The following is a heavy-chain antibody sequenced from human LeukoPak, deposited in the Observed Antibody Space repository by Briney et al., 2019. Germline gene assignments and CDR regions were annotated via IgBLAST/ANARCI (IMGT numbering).Heavy chain of an antibody. J-gene: IGHJ5*02. Sequence: ASVKVSCKASGGTFSSYAISWVRQAPGQGLEWMGGIIPIFGTANYAQKFQGRVTITTDESTSTAYMELSSLRSEDTAVYYCARLRANTYYDFWSGYSSGWFDPWGQGTLVTVSS. CDR1: GGTFSSYA. CDR2: IIPIFGTA. CDR3: ARLRANTYYDFWSGYSSGWFDP. D-gene: IGHD3-3*01. V-gene: IGHV1-69*05.